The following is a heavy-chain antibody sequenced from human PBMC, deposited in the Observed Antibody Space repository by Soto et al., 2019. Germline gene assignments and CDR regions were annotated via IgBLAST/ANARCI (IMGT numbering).Heavy chain of an antibody. V-gene: IGHV3-33*01. D-gene: IGHD6-13*01. CDR3: ARWGIAAGAY. CDR2: IWYDGSNK. J-gene: IGHJ4*02. Sequence: QVQLVESGGGVVQPGRSLRLSCAASGFTFSSYGMHWVRQAPGKGLEWVAVIWYDGSNKYYADSVKGRFTISRDNSKNTLYLQMNRLRAEDKAVYYCARWGIAAGAYWGQGTLVTVSS. CDR1: GFTFSSYG.